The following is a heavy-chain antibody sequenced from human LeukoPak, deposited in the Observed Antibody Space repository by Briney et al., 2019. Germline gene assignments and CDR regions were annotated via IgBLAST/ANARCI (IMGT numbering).Heavy chain of an antibody. J-gene: IGHJ4*02. CDR3: AKDRGYSSGWYAGGVDY. D-gene: IGHD6-19*01. CDR2: IRFDGSNK. V-gene: IGHV3-30*02. CDR1: GFTFSSYG. Sequence: GGSLRLSCAASGFTFSSYGMHWVRQAPPKGLGWVAFIRFDGSNKYYADSVKGRFTISRDNSKNTLYLQMNSLRAEDTAVYYCAKDRGYSSGWYAGGVDYWGQGTLVTVSS.